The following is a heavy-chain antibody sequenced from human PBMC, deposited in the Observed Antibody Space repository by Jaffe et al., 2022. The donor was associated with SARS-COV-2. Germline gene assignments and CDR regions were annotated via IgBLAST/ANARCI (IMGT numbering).Heavy chain of an antibody. CDR3: ARDWISSGYYYGEEGSDY. CDR2: ISYDGSNK. CDR1: GFTFSSYA. V-gene: IGHV3-30-3*01. Sequence: QVQLVESGGGVVQPGRSLRLSCAASGFTFSSYAMHWVRQAPGKGLEWVAVISYDGSNKYYADSVKGRFTISRDNSKNTLYLQMNSLRAEDTAVYYCARDWISSGYYYGEEGSDYWGQGTLVTVSS. J-gene: IGHJ4*02. D-gene: IGHD3-22*01.